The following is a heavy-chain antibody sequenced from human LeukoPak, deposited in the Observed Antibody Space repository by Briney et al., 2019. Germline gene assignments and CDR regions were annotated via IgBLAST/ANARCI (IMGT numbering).Heavy chain of an antibody. CDR3: ARSISYGSAFDI. V-gene: IGHV4-31*03. CDR1: GGSTSSAGYY. Sequence: PSETLSLTCSVSGGSTSSAGYYWSWIRQHPGKGLEWIGYIYYSGNTYYNPSLKSRLTISVDTSKTQFSPKLNSVTAADTAVYYCARSISYGSAFDIWGQGTMVTVSS. J-gene: IGHJ3*02. CDR2: IYYSGNT. D-gene: IGHD5-18*01.